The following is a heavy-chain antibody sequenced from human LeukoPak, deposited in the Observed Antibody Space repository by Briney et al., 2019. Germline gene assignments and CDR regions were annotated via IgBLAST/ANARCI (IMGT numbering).Heavy chain of an antibody. CDR3: ARVDVWGSSTSDYFDF. V-gene: IGHV4-39*07. Sequence: SETLFLTCTVPVGSISSGSYYWGWIRQPPGEGLEWLGRFYYRLSTDYNPYLQSRVSLVDETSQNQFSLTLSSVTGADTAVYYCARVDVWGSSTSDYFDFWGQGSLVTVSS. CDR1: VGSISSGSYY. D-gene: IGHD3-16*01. J-gene: IGHJ4*02. CDR2: FYYRLST.